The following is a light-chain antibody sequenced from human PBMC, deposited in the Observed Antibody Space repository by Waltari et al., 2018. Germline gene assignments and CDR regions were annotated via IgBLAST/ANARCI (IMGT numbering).Light chain of an antibody. CDR2: WAS. J-gene: IGKJ2*01. V-gene: IGKV4-1*01. CDR1: QSVLYSSNNKNY. Sequence: DIVMTQSPDSLAVSLGERATVNCKSSQSVLYSSNNKNYLAWYQQKAEQPPKLLIAWASTRESVVPDRFSGSGSGTNFTLTISSLQAEDVAVYYCQQYYNTPYTFGQGTKLEIK. CDR3: QQYYNTPYT.